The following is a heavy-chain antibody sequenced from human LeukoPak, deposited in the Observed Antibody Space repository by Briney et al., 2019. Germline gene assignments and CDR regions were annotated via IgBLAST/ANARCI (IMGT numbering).Heavy chain of an antibody. CDR1: GFTFSGYA. V-gene: IGHV3-23*01. D-gene: IGHD2-15*01. CDR2: ISGSGGST. J-gene: IGHJ5*02. CDR3: ARGPYCSGGSCYSLGEFDP. Sequence: GGSLRLSCAASGFTFSGYAMSWVRQAPGKGLEWVSGISGSGGSTYYADSVKGRFTISRDNSKNTFYLQMNSLKAEDTAVYYCARGPYCSGGSCYSLGEFDPWGQGTLVTVSS.